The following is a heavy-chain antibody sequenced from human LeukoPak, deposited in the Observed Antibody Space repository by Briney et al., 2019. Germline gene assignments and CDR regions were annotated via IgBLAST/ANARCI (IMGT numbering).Heavy chain of an antibody. Sequence: GGSLRLSCAASGFTFSSYGMHWVRQAPGKGLEWVAVISYDGSNKYYADSVKGRFTISRDNSKNTLYLQMNSLRAEDTAVYYCARDLSGSGTIDYWGQGTLVTVSS. D-gene: IGHD3-10*01. CDR2: ISYDGSNK. V-gene: IGHV3-30*03. J-gene: IGHJ4*02. CDR3: ARDLSGSGTIDY. CDR1: GFTFSSYG.